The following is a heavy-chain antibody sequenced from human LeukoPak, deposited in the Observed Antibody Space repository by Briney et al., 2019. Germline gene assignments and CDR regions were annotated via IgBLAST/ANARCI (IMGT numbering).Heavy chain of an antibody. CDR2: IYHSGST. CDR3: ARAPSNRLTTVTTYGAFDI. D-gene: IGHD4-17*01. CDR1: GGSISSGGYS. V-gene: IGHV4-30-2*01. Sequence: PSETLSLTCAVSGGSISSGGYSWSWIRQPPGKGLEWIGYIYHSGSTYYNPSLKSRVTISVDRSKNQFSLKLSSVTAADTAVYYCARAPSNRLTTVTTYGAFDIWGQGTMVTVSS. J-gene: IGHJ3*02.